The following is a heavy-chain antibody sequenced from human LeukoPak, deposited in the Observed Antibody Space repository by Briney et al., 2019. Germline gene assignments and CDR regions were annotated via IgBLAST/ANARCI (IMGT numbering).Heavy chain of an antibody. CDR3: ARALYYYDSSGYSPFDY. CDR1: GGSISSSSYY. CDR2: IYYSGST. D-gene: IGHD3-22*01. J-gene: IGHJ4*02. V-gene: IGHV4-39*07. Sequence: SETLSLTCTVSGGSISSSSYYWGWIRQPPGKGLEWIGSIYYSGSTYYNPSLKSRVTISVDTSKNQFSLKLSSVTAADTAVYYCARALYYYDSSGYSPFDYWGQGTLVTVSS.